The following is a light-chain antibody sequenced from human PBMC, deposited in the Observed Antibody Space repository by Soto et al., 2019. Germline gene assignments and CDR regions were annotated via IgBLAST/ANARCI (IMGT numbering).Light chain of an antibody. CDR3: SSHAGRNNYVI. CDR2: EVT. V-gene: IGLV2-14*01. CDR1: SSDVGAYDR. J-gene: IGLJ2*01. Sequence: QSVLTQPASVSGSPGQSISISCTGTSSDVGAYDRVSWYQHHPGKAPKLLIYEVTNRPSGVSTRFSGSKSANTASLTISGLQPEDEASYYCSSHAGRNNYVIFGGGTKLTVL.